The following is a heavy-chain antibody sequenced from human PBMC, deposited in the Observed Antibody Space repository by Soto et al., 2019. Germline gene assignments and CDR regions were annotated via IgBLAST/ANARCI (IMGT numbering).Heavy chain of an antibody. CDR1: SGTFADFA. CDR3: ACNWENSPRNCLAP. Sequence: GASVMASCKPSSGTFADFALISVQQAPGQGLDWMGGITPVLATTTYAQKFQGRVSISADESTSTAYIELSSLNSEDTAVYYCACNWENSPRNCLAPWGQRTLVTVSS. CDR2: ITPVLATT. V-gene: IGHV1-69*01. D-gene: IGHD1-1*01. J-gene: IGHJ5*02.